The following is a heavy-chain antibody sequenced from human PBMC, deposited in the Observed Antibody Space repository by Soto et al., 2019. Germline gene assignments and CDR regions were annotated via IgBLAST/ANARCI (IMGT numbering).Heavy chain of an antibody. CDR2: IYYSGST. D-gene: IGHD3-10*01. Sequence: QLQLQESGPGLVKPSETLSLTCTVSGGSISSSSYYWGGIRQPPGKGLEWIGSIYYSGSTYYNPSLKSRVTISVDTSKNRFSLKLSSVTAADTAGYYCARRGSGSYSDYWGQGTLVTVSS. J-gene: IGHJ4*02. V-gene: IGHV4-39*01. CDR3: ARRGSGSYSDY. CDR1: GGSISSSSYY.